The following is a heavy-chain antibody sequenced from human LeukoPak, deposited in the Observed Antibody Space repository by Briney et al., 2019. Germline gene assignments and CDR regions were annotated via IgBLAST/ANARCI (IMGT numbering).Heavy chain of an antibody. D-gene: IGHD5-24*01. Sequence: ASVKVSCKASGYTFTSYYVHWVRQAPGQGLEWMGIINPSGGSTSYAQKFQGRVTMTRDTSTSTVYMELSSLRSEDTAVYYCAPVRWLQSPLDYWGQGTLVTVSS. V-gene: IGHV1-46*01. CDR1: GYTFTSYY. J-gene: IGHJ4*02. CDR2: INPSGGST. CDR3: APVRWLQSPLDY.